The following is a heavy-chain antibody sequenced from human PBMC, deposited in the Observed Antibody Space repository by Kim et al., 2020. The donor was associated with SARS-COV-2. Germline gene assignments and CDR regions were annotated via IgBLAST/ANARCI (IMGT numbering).Heavy chain of an antibody. V-gene: IGHV3-15*01. CDR3: TTDPRAPKYYYDSSGYYYY. Sequence: RFTISRDDSKNTLYLQMNSLKTEDTAVYYCTTDPRAPKYYYDSSGYYYYWGQGTLVTVSS. J-gene: IGHJ4*02. D-gene: IGHD3-22*01.